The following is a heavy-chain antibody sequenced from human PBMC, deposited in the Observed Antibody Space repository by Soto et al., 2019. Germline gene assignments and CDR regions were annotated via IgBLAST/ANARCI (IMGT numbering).Heavy chain of an antibody. J-gene: IGHJ4*02. Sequence: GGSLRLSCAASGFTVSSNYMSWVRQAPGKGLEWVSVIYSGGSTYYADSVKGRFTISRDNSKNTLYLQMNSLRAEDTAMYYCARLRSVVVVKAFDYWGQGTLVTVSS. V-gene: IGHV3-53*01. D-gene: IGHD3-22*01. CDR2: IYSGGST. CDR3: ARLRSVVVVKAFDY. CDR1: GFTVSSNY.